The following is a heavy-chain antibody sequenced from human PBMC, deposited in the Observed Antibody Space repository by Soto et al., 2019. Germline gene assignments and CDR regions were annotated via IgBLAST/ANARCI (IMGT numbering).Heavy chain of an antibody. CDR3: ARAGTTVTTMTSLDY. CDR2: IYYSGST. J-gene: IGHJ4*02. Sequence: ASETLSLTCTVSGGSISSYYWSWIRQPPGKGLEWIGYIYYSGSTNYNPSLKSRVTISVDTSKNQFSLKLSSVTAADTAVYYCARAGTTVTTMTSLDYWGQGTLVTVSS. V-gene: IGHV4-59*01. D-gene: IGHD4-4*01. CDR1: GGSISSYY.